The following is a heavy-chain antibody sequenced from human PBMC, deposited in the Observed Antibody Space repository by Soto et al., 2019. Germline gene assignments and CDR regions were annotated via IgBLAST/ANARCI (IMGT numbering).Heavy chain of an antibody. CDR1: GFTFSSYA. Sequence: GGSLRLSCAASGFTFSSYAMSWVRQAPGKGLEWVSGISGGGGYTYADSVKGRFTISRDNSKNTLYLQMNSLRAEDTAVYYCANDGLRIAAPFVYWGQGTLVTVSS. CDR3: ANDGLRIAAPFVY. D-gene: IGHD6-13*01. J-gene: IGHJ4*02. CDR2: ISGGGGYT. V-gene: IGHV3-23*01.